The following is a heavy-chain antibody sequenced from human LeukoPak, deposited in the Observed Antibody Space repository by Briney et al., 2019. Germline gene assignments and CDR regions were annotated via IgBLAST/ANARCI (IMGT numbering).Heavy chain of an antibody. J-gene: IGHJ5*02. CDR3: AKDSQTVWFGERWNWFDP. D-gene: IGHD3-10*01. V-gene: IGHV3-9*01. Sequence: QAGGSLRLSCAASGFTFDDYAMHWVRQAPGKGLEWVPGISWNSGSIGYADSVKGRFTISRDNAKNSLYLQMNSLRAEDTALYYCAKDSQTVWFGERWNWFDPWGQGTLVTVSS. CDR1: GFTFDDYA. CDR2: ISWNSGSI.